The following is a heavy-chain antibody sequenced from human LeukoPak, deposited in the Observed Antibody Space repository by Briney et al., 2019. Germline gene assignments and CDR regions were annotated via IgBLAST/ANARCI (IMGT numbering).Heavy chain of an antibody. CDR1: GFTFSSYH. CDR2: ISSNSDYI. D-gene: IGHD2-21*01. CDR3: ARGLCGGDCYDY. J-gene: IGHJ4*02. Sequence: GGPLRLSCAASGFTFSSYHINWVRQAPGKGLEWVSSISSNSDYIYYADSVKGRFTISRDNAKNSLYLQMNSLRAEDTAVYYCARGLCGGDCYDYWGQGTLVTVSS. V-gene: IGHV3-21*01.